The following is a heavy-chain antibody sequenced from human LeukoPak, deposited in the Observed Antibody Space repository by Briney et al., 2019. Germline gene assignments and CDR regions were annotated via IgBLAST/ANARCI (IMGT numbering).Heavy chain of an antibody. CDR2: ITRNGGST. CDR3: VNQISGWVY. CDR1: GFTFSDYA. J-gene: IGHJ4*02. D-gene: IGHD6-19*01. Sequence: GGSLRLSCSASGFTFSDYAMHWARQPPGKGLEYVSAITRNGGSTYYADSVKGRFTISRDNSKNTLYLQMSSPRAEDTAVYYCVNQISGWVYWGQGTLVTVSS. V-gene: IGHV3-64D*06.